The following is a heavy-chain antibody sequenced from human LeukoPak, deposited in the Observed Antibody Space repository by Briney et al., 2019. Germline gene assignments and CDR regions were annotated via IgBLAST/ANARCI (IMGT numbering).Heavy chain of an antibody. V-gene: IGHV3-30-3*01. CDR1: GFTFSSYA. Sequence: PGGSLRLSCAASGFTFSSYAMHWVRQAPGKGLEWVAVISYDGSNKYYADSVKGRFTISRDNSKNTLYLQMNSLRAEDTAVYYCARVYDGKYTNWGQGTLVTVSS. J-gene: IGHJ4*02. CDR3: ARVYDGKYTN. CDR2: ISYDGSNK. D-gene: IGHD5/OR15-5a*01.